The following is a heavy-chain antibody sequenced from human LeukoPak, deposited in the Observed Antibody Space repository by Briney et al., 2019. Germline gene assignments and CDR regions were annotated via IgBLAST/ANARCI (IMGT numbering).Heavy chain of an antibody. J-gene: IGHJ4*02. CDR2: ISSSGSTI. V-gene: IGHV3-11*04. CDR1: GFTFSDYY. CDR3: ARSILPAANAIDY. Sequence: KPGGSLRLSCAASGFTFSDYYMNWIHQAPGKGLEWVSYISSSGSTISYADSVKGRFTVSRDNAKNSLYLQMNSLRAEDTAVYYCARSILPAANAIDYWGQGTLVTVSS. D-gene: IGHD2-2*01.